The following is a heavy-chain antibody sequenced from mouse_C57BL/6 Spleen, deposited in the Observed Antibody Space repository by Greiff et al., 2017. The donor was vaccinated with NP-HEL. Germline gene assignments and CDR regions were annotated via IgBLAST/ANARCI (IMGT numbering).Heavy chain of an antibody. J-gene: IGHJ1*03. V-gene: IGHV1-82*01. Sequence: QVQLQQSGPELVKPGASVKISCKASGYAFSSSWMNWVKQRPGKGLEWIGRIYPGDGDTNYNGKFKGKATLTADKSSSTAYMQLSSLTSEDSAVYFWARGRNYYGSRDWYFDVWGTGTTVTVSS. D-gene: IGHD1-1*01. CDR3: ARGRNYYGSRDWYFDV. CDR1: GYAFSSSW. CDR2: IYPGDGDT.